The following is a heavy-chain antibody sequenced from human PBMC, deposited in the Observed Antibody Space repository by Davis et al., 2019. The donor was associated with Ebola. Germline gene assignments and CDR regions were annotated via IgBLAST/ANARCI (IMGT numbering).Heavy chain of an antibody. V-gene: IGHV1-69*13. J-gene: IGHJ6*04. CDR1: GGTFSSHA. D-gene: IGHD2-2*01. CDR2: IIPMFDTV. Sequence: AASVKVSCKASGGTFSSHAINWVRQVPGQGLEWVGGIIPMFDTVNYAQRFQDRVTITADESTTIVYMELSSLRSADTAVYYCARGNIVPVPAAIRVYYYGMDVWGKGTAVTVSS. CDR3: ARGNIVPVPAAIRVYYYGMDV.